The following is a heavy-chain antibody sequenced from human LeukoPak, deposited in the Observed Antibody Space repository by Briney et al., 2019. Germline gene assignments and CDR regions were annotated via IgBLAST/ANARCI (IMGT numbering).Heavy chain of an antibody. CDR1: GGSFSGYY. CDR3: ARVADYGDSTTDFDY. V-gene: IGHV4-34*01. J-gene: IGHJ4*02. D-gene: IGHD4-17*01. CDR2: INHSGST. Sequence: PSETLSLTCAVYGGSFSGYYWSWIRQPPGKGLEWIGEINHSGSTNYNPSLKSRVTISVDTSKNQFSLKLSSVTAADTAVYYCARVADYGDSTTDFDYWGQGTLVTVSS.